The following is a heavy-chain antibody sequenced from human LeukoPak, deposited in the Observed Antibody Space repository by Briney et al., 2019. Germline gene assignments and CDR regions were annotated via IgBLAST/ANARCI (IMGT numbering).Heavy chain of an antibody. V-gene: IGHV3-23*01. CDR2: ICGSGGGT. CDR1: GVTFSSYA. Sequence: GGSLRLSCAAAGVTFSSYAMSWVRQAPGTGLEWVSAICGSGGGTYYADSVKGRFTISRDNSKNSLHLQMNSLRAEDTAVYYCAKDGYSSGWYGFNWFDPWGQGTLVTVSS. D-gene: IGHD6-19*01. CDR3: AKDGYSSGWYGFNWFDP. J-gene: IGHJ5*02.